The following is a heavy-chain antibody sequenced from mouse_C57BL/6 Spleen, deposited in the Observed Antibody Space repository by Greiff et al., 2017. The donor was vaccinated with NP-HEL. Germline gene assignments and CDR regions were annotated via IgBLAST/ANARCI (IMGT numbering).Heavy chain of an antibody. J-gene: IGHJ3*01. CDR2: INPSTGGT. CDR3: ARWRNPAWFAY. Sequence: VQLQQSGPELVKPGASVKISCKASGYSFTGYYMNWVKQSPEKSLEWIGEINPSTGGTTYNQKFKAKATLTVDKSSSTAYMQLKSLTSEDSAVYYCARWRNPAWFAYWGQGTLVTVSA. CDR1: GYSFTGYY. V-gene: IGHV1-42*01.